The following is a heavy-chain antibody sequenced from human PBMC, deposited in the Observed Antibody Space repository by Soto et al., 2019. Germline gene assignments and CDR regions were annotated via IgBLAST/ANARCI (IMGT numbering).Heavy chain of an antibody. CDR2: ISGDGATT. V-gene: IGHV3-23*01. D-gene: IGHD5-12*01. CDR3: AKTRGYPYYFDY. J-gene: IGHJ4*02. CDR1: GFTFSSYA. Sequence: GGSLRLSCAASGFTFSSYAMSWVRQAPGEGLEWVSAISGDGATTYYADSVKGRFTISRDNSKNTLYLQMNSLRAEDTAVYYCAKTRGYPYYFDYWGQGTLVTVSS.